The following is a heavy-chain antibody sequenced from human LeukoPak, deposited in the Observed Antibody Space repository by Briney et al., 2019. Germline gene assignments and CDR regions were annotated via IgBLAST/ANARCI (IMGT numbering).Heavy chain of an antibody. J-gene: IGHJ3*01. CDR1: GFSPDDYA. D-gene: IGHD1-26*01. CDR3: IKDMGFDLLKDAFDL. Sequence: GGSLRPSCAASGFSPDDYAMHWVRQAPGKGLEWVSSISWDGRNMAYAASVKGRFTISRDNAQNSLYLQMNSLKIEDTAFYYCIKDMGFDLLKDAFDLWGQGMLVTVSS. V-gene: IGHV3-9*02. CDR2: ISWDGRNM.